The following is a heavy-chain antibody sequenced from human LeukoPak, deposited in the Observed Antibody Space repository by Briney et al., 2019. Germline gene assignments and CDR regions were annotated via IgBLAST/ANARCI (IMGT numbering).Heavy chain of an antibody. D-gene: IGHD2-2*01. CDR1: GFSFSSYW. CDR2: IKQDGSEK. Sequence: GGSLRLSCAASGFSFSSYWMSWVRQAPGKGLEWVANIKQDGSEKYYVDSVKGRFTISRDNAKNSLYLQMNSLRDEDTAVYYCARDGRSSASCYLPYQYYYMAVWGKGATLTVSS. CDR3: ARDGRSSASCYLPYQYYYMAV. V-gene: IGHV3-7*01. J-gene: IGHJ6*03.